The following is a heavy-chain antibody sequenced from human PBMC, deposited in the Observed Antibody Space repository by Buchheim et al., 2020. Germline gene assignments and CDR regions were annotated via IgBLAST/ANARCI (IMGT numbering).Heavy chain of an antibody. CDR1: GFTFSNYE. CDR2: IGVGGDT. V-gene: IGHV3-13*04. CDR3: SRGAGELELRTMDV. Sequence: EVQLVESGGGLVEPGGSLRLSCAASGFTFSNYEMHWVRQVIGKGLEWVSTIGVGGDTYYPGSVKGRFTISRANAKNSLYLKMNSLRAGDTAVYYCSRGAGELELRTMDVWGQGTT. D-gene: IGHD1-7*01. J-gene: IGHJ6*02.